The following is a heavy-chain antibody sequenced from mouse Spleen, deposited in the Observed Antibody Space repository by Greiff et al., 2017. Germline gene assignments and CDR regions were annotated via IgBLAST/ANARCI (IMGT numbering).Heavy chain of an antibody. Sequence: VQLQQSGPELVKPGASVKISCKASGYTFTDYYMNWVKQSHGKSLEWIGDINPNNGGTSYNQKFKGKATLTVDKSSSTAYMELRSLTSEDSAVYYCATIYDYDDAMDYWGQGTSVTVSS. V-gene: IGHV1-26*01. J-gene: IGHJ4*01. CDR1: GYTFTDYY. CDR3: ATIYDYDDAMDY. CDR2: INPNNGGT. D-gene: IGHD2-4*01.